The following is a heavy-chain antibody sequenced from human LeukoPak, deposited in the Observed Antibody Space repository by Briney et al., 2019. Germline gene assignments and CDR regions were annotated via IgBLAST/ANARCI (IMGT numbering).Heavy chain of an antibody. CDR1: GGTFSSYP. Sequence: SVKVSCKASGGTFSSYPISWVRQAPRQGREWMGGIIPIFGTANYAQKFQGRVTITTDESTSTAYMELNSLRSEDTAVYYCARGIRGYYYYYMDVWGKGTTVTVSS. CDR3: ARGIRGYYYYYMDV. D-gene: IGHD3-22*01. CDR2: IIPIFGTA. J-gene: IGHJ6*03. V-gene: IGHV1-69*05.